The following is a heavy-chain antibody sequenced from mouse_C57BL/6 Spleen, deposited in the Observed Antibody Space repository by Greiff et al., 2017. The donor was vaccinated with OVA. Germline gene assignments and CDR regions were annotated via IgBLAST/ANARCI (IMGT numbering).Heavy chain of an antibody. V-gene: IGHV1-47*01. Sequence: QVHVQQSGAELVKPGASVKLSCKASGYTFTTYPIEWMKQNHGQSLEWIGNFHPYNDDTKYNEKFKGKATLTVEKSSSTVYLELSRLTSDDSAVYYCARSGLRRDFDYWGQGTTLTVSS. CDR1: GYTFTTYP. J-gene: IGHJ2*01. CDR2: FHPYNDDT. D-gene: IGHD2-2*01. CDR3: ARSGLRRDFDY.